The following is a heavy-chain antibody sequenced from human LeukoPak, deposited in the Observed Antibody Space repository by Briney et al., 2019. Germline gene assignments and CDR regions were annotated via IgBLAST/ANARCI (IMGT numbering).Heavy chain of an antibody. CDR3: ARHLAKARDY. J-gene: IGHJ4*02. CDR2: IYYSGST. V-gene: IGHV4-39*01. CDR1: GGSISSSSYY. Sequence: PSETLSLTCTVSGGSISSSSYYWGWIRQPPGKGLEWIGSIYYSGSTYYNPSLKSRVTISVDTSKNQSSLKLSSVTAADTAVYYCARHLAKARDYWGQGTLVTVSS.